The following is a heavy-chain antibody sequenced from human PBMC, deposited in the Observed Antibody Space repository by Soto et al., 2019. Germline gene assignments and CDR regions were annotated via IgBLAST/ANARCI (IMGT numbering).Heavy chain of an antibody. CDR1: GYTFTSYG. J-gene: IGHJ6*02. CDR3: ARDELEIAAADYYYGMDV. V-gene: IGHV1-18*01. CDR2: ISAYNGKT. D-gene: IGHD6-13*01. Sequence: QVQLVQSGAEVKKPGASVKVSCKASGYTFTSYGISWVRQAPGQGLEWMGWISAYNGKTNYAQKLQGRVTMTTDTTTSTAYMERRSLRSDDTAVYYCARDELEIAAADYYYGMDVWGQGTTVTVSS.